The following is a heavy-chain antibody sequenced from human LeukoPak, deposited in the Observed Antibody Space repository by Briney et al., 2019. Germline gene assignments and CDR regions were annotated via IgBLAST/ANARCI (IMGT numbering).Heavy chain of an antibody. CDR1: GFSFSDFW. J-gene: IGHJ4*02. CDR3: ASDRVLGSGSLDN. Sequence: GSLRLSCAASGFSFSDFWMHWVRQTPGKGLVWVSRIRGDGYDTNYADSVEGRFTIYRDNARHTLYLQMNSLRADDTAVYYCASDRVLGSGSLDNWGQGTLVTVSS. V-gene: IGHV3-74*01. CDR2: IRGDGYDT. D-gene: IGHD3-10*01.